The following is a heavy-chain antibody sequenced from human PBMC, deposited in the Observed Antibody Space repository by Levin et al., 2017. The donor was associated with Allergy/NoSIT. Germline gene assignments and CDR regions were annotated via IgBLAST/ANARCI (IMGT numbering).Heavy chain of an antibody. CDR1: GGTFSSYA. CDR3: ARHSPSGSSSSANWFDP. CDR2: IIPIFGTA. D-gene: IGHD6-6*01. Sequence: SVKVSCKASGGTFSSYAISWVRQAPGQGLEWMGGIIPIFGTANYAQKFQGRVTITADESTSTAYMELSSLRSEDTAVYYCARHSPSGSSSSANWFDPWGQGTLVTVSS. V-gene: IGHV1-69*13. J-gene: IGHJ5*02.